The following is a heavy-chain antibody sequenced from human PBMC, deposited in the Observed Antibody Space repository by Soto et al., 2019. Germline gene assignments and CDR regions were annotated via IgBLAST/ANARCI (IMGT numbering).Heavy chain of an antibody. Sequence: QVQLVQSGAEVKKPGSSVKVSCKASGGSFRSYTLSWVRQAPGQGLEWMGRISPILGITNYAQKFQGRLTITADKPTSTAYMELRSLRSEDTAVYYCARDLALDNYYDPRGYYWGQGTLVTVSS. CDR1: GGSFRSYT. CDR3: ARDLALDNYYDPRGYY. V-gene: IGHV1-69*08. D-gene: IGHD3-22*01. CDR2: ISPILGIT. J-gene: IGHJ4*02.